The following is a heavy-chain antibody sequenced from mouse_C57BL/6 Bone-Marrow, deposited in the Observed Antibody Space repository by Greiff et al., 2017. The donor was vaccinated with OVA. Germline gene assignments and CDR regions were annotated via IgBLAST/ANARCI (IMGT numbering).Heavy chain of an antibody. V-gene: IGHV5-6*01. J-gene: IGHJ2*01. CDR1: GFTFSSYG. CDR2: ISSGGRYT. Sequence: EVQGVESGGDLVKPGGSLKLSCAASGFTFSSYGMSWVRQTPDKRLEWVATISSGGRYTYYPDSVKWRFTISRDNAKNTLYLQMISLKSEDTAMYYCARHIYSNPNYFDYWGQGTTLTVSS. CDR3: ARHIYSNPNYFDY. D-gene: IGHD2-5*01.